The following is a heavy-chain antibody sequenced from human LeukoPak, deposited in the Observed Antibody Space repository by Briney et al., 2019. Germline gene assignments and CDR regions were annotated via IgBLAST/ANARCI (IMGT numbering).Heavy chain of an antibody. V-gene: IGHV1-8*03. CDR2: MNPNSGNT. D-gene: IGHD3-10*01. CDR3: ARVIIHGSGSYEDY. J-gene: IGHJ4*02. Sequence: ASVKVSCKASGYTFTSYDINWVRQATGQGLEWMGWMNPNSGNTGYAQKFQGRVTITRNTSISTAYMELSSLRAEDTAVYYCARVIIHGSGSYEDYWGQGTLVTVSS. CDR1: GYTFTSYD.